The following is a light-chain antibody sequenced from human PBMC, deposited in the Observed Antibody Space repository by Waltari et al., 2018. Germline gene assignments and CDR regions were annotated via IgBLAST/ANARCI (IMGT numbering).Light chain of an antibody. CDR1: SSDVGSYNL. CDR2: EGS. V-gene: IGLV2-23*01. CDR3: CSYAGSSTNWV. J-gene: IGLJ3*02. Sequence: QSALTQPASVSGSPGQSFTISCTGTSSDVGSYNLVSWYQQHPGEAPKLMIYEGSKRPSGVSNRFSGSKSGNTASLTISGLQAEDEADYYCCSYAGSSTNWVFGGGTKLTVL.